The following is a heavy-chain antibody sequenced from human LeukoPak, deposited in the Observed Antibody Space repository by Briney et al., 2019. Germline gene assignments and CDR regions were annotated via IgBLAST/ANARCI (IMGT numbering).Heavy chain of an antibody. V-gene: IGHV5-51*01. D-gene: IGHD3-22*01. CDR1: GYCFNTYW. CDR2: IYPGDSDT. Sequence: GEALKIPCKGFGYCFNTYWIGWVRHMPGKGLEWMGIIYPGDSDTRCSPSFQGQVTISADKSISTAYLQWSSLKASDTAMYYCARHARGTGYYYDSSGYYQTGDYWGQGTLVTVSS. CDR3: ARHARGTGYYYDSSGYYQTGDY. J-gene: IGHJ4*02.